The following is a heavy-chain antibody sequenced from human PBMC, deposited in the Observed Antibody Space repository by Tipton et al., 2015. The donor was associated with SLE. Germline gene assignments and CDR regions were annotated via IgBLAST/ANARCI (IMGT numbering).Heavy chain of an antibody. CDR3: ASSSIAARGNWFDP. V-gene: IGHV4-59*01. J-gene: IGHJ5*02. CDR2: IYYSVST. CDR1: GGSISSYY. D-gene: IGHD6-6*01. Sequence: TLSLTCTVSGGSISSYYWSWIRQPPGKGLEWIGYIYYSVSTNYNPSLKSRVTISVDTSKNQFSLKLSSVTAADTAVYYCASSSIAARGNWFDPWGQGTLVTVSS.